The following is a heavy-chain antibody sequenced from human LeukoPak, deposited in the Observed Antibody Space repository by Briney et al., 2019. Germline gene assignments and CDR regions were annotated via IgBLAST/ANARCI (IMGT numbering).Heavy chain of an antibody. V-gene: IGHV3-9*03. CDR2: ISLNSGSI. D-gene: IGHD3-10*01. J-gene: IGHJ3*02. Sequence: ISLNSGSIGYSVSVKGRFTISRDNAKKSLYMQMNSLRAEDMALYYCAKEQGSGSSHDAFDIWGQGTMVTVSS. CDR3: AKEQGSGSSHDAFDI.